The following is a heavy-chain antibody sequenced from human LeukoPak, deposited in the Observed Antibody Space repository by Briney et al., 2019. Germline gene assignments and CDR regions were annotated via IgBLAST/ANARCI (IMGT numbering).Heavy chain of an antibody. CDR1: GGTFSSYA. D-gene: IGHD2-15*01. CDR2: INPSGGST. J-gene: IGHJ3*02. V-gene: IGHV1-46*01. Sequence: GASVKVSCKASGGTFSSYAISWVRQAPGQGLEWMGIINPSGGSTSYAQKFQGRVTMTRDTSTSTVYMELSSLRSEDTAVYYCARDLVLVAATSTFDIWGQGTMVTVSS. CDR3: ARDLVLVAATSTFDI.